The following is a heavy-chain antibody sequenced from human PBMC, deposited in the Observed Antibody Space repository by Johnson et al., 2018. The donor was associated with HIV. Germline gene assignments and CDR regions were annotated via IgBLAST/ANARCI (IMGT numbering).Heavy chain of an antibody. CDR1: GFTFSSYW. V-gene: IGHV3-74*01. Sequence: VQLVESGGGLVQPGGSLRLSCAVSGFTFSSYWMHWVRQAPGKGLVWVSRINSDGSSTRYADSVKGRFTISRDNAKNTLYLQMNSLRAEDTAVYYCAREGSSSSDDAFDIWGQGTMVTVSS. J-gene: IGHJ3*02. CDR2: INSDGSST. CDR3: AREGSSSSDDAFDI. D-gene: IGHD6-6*01.